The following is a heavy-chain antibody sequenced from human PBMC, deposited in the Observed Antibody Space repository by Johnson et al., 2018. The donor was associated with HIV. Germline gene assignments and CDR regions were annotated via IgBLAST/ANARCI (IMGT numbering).Heavy chain of an antibody. V-gene: IGHV3-30*04. CDR2: ISYDGSDK. CDR3: ARDTIWELQLPDGFDV. D-gene: IGHD1-7*01. J-gene: IGHJ3*01. Sequence: QMQLVESGGGVVQPGRSLRLSCAASGFTFSSYAMHWVRQAPGKGLEWVAVISYDGSDKYYADSVKGRFTISRDNSKNTLYLQMNSLRAEDTAVYYCARDTIWELQLPDGFDVWGQGTMVTVSS. CDR1: GFTFSSYA.